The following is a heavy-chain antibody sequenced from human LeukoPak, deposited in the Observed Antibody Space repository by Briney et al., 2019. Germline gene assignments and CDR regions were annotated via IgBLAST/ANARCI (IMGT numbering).Heavy chain of an antibody. D-gene: IGHD5-12*01. V-gene: IGHV3-7*01. CDR3: ARSPIPRGYGRTFDY. J-gene: IGHJ4*02. CDR1: GFTFSSYW. CDR2: IKQDGSEK. Sequence: GGSLRLSCAASGFTFSSYWMSWVRQAPGKGLEWEANIKQDGSEKYYVDSVKGRFTISRDNAKNSLYLQMNSLRAEDTAVYYCARSPIPRGYGRTFDYWGQGTLVTVSS.